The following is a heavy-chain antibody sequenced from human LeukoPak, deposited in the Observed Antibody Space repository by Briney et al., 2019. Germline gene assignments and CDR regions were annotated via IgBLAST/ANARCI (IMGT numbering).Heavy chain of an antibody. J-gene: IGHJ4*02. CDR1: GFTFDAYA. CDR3: AKDITGGRSSPYFDS. V-gene: IGHV3-9*01. D-gene: IGHD6-6*01. Sequence: GGSLRLSCAASGFTFDAYAMHWVRQAPGKGLEWVSGISWNGGGMGYAVSVKGRFTISRDNAKNSLYLQMNSLRDEDTALYYCAKDITGGRSSPYFDSWGQGTLVTVSS. CDR2: ISWNGGGM.